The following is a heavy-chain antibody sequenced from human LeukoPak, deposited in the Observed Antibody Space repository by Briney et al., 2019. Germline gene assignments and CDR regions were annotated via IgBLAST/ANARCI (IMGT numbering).Heavy chain of an antibody. CDR2: TYYRSKWYN. J-gene: IGHJ6*03. CDR3: ARESTVTTNYYYYMDV. V-gene: IGHV6-1*01. CDR1: GDSVSSNSAA. D-gene: IGHD4-17*01. Sequence: SQTLSLTCAISGDSVSSNSAAWSWIRQSPSRGLEWLGRTYYRSKWYNDHAVSVKSRITINPDTSKNQFSLQLNSVTPEDTAVYYCARESTVTTNYYYYMDVWAKGTTVTISS.